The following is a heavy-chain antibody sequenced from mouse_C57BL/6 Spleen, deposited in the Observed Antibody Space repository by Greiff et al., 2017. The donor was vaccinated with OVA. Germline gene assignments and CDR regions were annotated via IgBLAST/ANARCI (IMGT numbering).Heavy chain of an antibody. J-gene: IGHJ2*01. D-gene: IGHD2-10*02. CDR2: IYPGDGDT. CDR3: ARSAVWSYFDY. Sequence: VQLVESGPELVKPGASVKISCKASGYAFSSSWMNWVKQRPGKGLEWIGRIYPGDGDTNYNGKFKGKATLTADKSSSTAYMQLSSLTSEDSAVYFCARSAVWSYFDYWGQGTTLTVSS. V-gene: IGHV1-82*01. CDR1: GYAFSSSW.